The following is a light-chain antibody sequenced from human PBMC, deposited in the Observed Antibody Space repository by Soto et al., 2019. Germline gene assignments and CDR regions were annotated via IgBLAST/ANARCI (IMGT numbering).Light chain of an antibody. CDR3: QSDDSSLLWV. CDR1: SSNIGAGYD. Sequence: QSVLTQPPSVSGAPGQRVTISCTGSSSNIGAGYDVHWYQQLPGTAPKLLIYGNSNRPSGVPDRFSGSKSGTSASLAITGLQAEDEADYYFQSDDSSLLWVFGGGTKVTVL. CDR2: GNS. V-gene: IGLV1-40*01. J-gene: IGLJ2*01.